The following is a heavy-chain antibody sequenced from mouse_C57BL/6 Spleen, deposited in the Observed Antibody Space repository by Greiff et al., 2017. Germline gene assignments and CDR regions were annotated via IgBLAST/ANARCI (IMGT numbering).Heavy chain of an antibody. CDR2: IDPADGDT. Sequence: EVQLQQSGAELVRPGASVKLSCTASGFTINDYYMHWVKQRPEQGLEWIGRIDPADGDTESAPECQGKATMTSDTSSNTAYMQLSSLKSEDSDVYYGTTYDCDSSAYYFDYWGQGTTLTVSS. V-gene: IGHV14-1*01. J-gene: IGHJ2*01. CDR1: GFTINDYY. CDR3: TTYDCDSSAYYFDY. D-gene: IGHD1-1*01.